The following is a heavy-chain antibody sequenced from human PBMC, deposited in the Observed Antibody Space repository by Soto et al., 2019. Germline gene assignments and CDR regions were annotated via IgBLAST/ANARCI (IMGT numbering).Heavy chain of an antibody. J-gene: IGHJ4*02. CDR3: AARAHGLYFDS. V-gene: IGHV3-23*01. CDR2: ISGSGGST. Sequence: EVQVLESGGGLVQPGGSLRLSCAASGFTFSSYAMNWVRQAPGKGLEWVSVISGSGGSTYYADSVKGRFTISRDNSKNTLYRQMNSLRAEDTAVYYCAARAHGLYFDSWGQGTLVTVSS. CDR1: GFTFSSYA.